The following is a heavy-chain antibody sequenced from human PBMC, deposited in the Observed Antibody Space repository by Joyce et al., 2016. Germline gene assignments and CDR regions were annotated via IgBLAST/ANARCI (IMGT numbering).Heavy chain of an antibody. V-gene: IGHV3-23*01. CDR2: IRISGGTT. CDR1: GFTFTNYA. J-gene: IGHJ6*02. CDR3: AKGPRIAARPNYYYYGMDV. D-gene: IGHD6-6*01. Sequence: EVQLLESGGALVQPGGSLRLSCAASGFTFTNYAMSWVRQAPGRGLEGVSSIRISGGTTHYADSVKGRFTISRDNSKNTLNLQVNSLRAEDTAIYYCAKGPRIAARPNYYYYGMDVWGQGTTVTVSS.